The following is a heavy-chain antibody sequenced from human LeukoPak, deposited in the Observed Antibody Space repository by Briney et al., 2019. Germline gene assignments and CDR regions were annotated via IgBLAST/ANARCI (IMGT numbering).Heavy chain of an antibody. CDR2: ISGDGGRT. CDR1: GFTFDDYA. J-gene: IGHJ3*02. V-gene: IGHV3-43*02. CDR3: AKDLASLYDAFDI. Sequence: GGSLRFSCAASGFTFDDYAMDWVRQAPGKGVEWVSLISGDGGRTFYADSVKGRFTISRDNSKNSLYLQMNSLRTEDTALYYCAKDLASLYDAFDIWGQGTMVTVSS.